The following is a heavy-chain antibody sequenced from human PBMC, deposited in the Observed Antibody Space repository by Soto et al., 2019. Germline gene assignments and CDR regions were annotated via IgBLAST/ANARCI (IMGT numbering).Heavy chain of an antibody. CDR2: IYYTGST. D-gene: IGHD3-10*01. CDR1: GGSVSSHY. Sequence: QVQLQESGPGLVRPSETLSVTCTVSGGSVSSHYWSWIRQPPGKGLEWIGYIYYTGSTYYNPSLTCRVTMSLDTSRNQLLLQLNSVTAADTAVYYCARESAGSGKNHWFDPWGQGTLVTVSS. CDR3: ARESAGSGKNHWFDP. J-gene: IGHJ5*02. V-gene: IGHV4-59*02.